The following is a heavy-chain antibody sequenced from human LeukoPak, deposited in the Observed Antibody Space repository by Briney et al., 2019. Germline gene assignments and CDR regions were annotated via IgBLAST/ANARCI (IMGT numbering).Heavy chain of an antibody. CDR2: IIPIFGTA. D-gene: IGHD6-19*01. J-gene: IGHJ5*02. CDR3: ARELPFSSGWYWFDP. CDR1: GGTFSNYA. V-gene: IGHV1-69*13. Sequence: ASVKVSCKASGGTFSNYAINWVRQAPGQGLEWMGGIIPIFGTANYAQKFQGRVTITADESTSTAYMELSSLRSEDTAVYYCARELPFSSGWYWFDPWGQGTLVTVSS.